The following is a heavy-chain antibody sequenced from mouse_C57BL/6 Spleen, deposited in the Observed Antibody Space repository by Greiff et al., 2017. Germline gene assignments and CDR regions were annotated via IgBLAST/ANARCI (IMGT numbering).Heavy chain of an antibody. D-gene: IGHD3-2*02. Sequence: VKLQQSGPELVKPGASVKISCKASGYAFSSSWMNWVKQRPGKGLEWIGRIYPGDGDTNYNGKFKGKATLTADKSSSTAYMQLSSLTSEDSAVYVCARDSSVSRYAMDYWGQGTSVTVSS. CDR1: GYAFSSSW. V-gene: IGHV1-82*01. CDR3: ARDSSVSRYAMDY. J-gene: IGHJ4*01. CDR2: IYPGDGDT.